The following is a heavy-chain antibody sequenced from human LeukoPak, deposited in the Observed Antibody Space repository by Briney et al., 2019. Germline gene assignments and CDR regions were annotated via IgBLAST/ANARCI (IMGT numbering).Heavy chain of an antibody. V-gene: IGHV3-30*04. CDR3: ARDGYYYDSSGYYPHYYYYYMDV. Sequence: GGSLRLSCAASGFTFSSYAMHWVRQAPGKGLEWVAVISYDGSNKYYADSVKGRFTISRDNSKNTLYLQMNSLRAEDTAVYYCARDGYYYDSSGYYPHYYYYYMDVWGKGTTVTVSS. D-gene: IGHD3-22*01. CDR1: GFTFSSYA. CDR2: ISYDGSNK. J-gene: IGHJ6*03.